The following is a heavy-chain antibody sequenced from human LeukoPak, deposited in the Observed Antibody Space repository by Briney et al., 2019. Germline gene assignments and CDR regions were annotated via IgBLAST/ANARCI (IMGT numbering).Heavy chain of an antibody. CDR1: GFTFSSYA. Sequence: GGSLRLSCAASGFTFSSYAMSWVRQAPGKGLEWVSAISGRVGSTYYADSVKGRFTISRDNSKNTLYLQMNSLRAEDTAVYYCAKEFKLAQLWLPYYFDYWGQGTLVTVSS. CDR2: ISGRVGST. V-gene: IGHV3-23*01. J-gene: IGHJ4*02. CDR3: AKEFKLAQLWLPYYFDY. D-gene: IGHD5-18*01.